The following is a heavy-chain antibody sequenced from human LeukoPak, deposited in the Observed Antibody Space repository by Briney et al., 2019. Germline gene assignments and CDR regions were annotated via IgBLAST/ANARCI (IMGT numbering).Heavy chain of an antibody. CDR3: ARGSDMVRGVIRCY. D-gene: IGHD3-10*01. CDR2: INHSGST. J-gene: IGHJ4*02. V-gene: IGHV4-34*01. Sequence: SETLSLTCAVYGGSFSGYYWSWIRQPPGKGLERIGEINHSGSTNYNPSLKSRVTISVDTSKNQFSLKLSSVTAADTAVYYCARGSDMVRGVIRCYWGQGTLVTVSS. CDR1: GGSFSGYY.